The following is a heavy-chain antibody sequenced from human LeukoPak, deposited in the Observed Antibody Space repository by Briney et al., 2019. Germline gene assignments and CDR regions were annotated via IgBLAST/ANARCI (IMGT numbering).Heavy chain of an antibody. D-gene: IGHD2-15*01. CDR3: ANEGYCSGGSCWNYFDY. CDR2: ISGSGSST. J-gene: IGHJ4*02. CDR1: GFTFSSYA. Sequence: GGSLRLSCAASGFTFSSYAMSWVRQAPGKGLEWVSAISGSGSSTYYADSAKGRFTISRDNSKNTLYLQMNSLRAEDTAVYYCANEGYCSGGSCWNYFDYWGQGTLVTVSS. V-gene: IGHV3-23*01.